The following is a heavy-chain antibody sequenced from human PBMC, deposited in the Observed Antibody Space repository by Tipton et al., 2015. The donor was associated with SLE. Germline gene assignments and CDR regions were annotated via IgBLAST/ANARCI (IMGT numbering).Heavy chain of an antibody. J-gene: IGHJ3*02. CDR3: ARLGHCSGGSCYGGDAFDI. D-gene: IGHD2-15*01. CDR2: IYPGDSNT. CDR1: GYSFTSYW. V-gene: IGHV5-51*03. Sequence: QLVQSGAEVKKPGESLKISCKGSGYSFTSYWIGWVRQMPGKGLEWMGIIYPGDSNTRYSPSFQGQVTISADKSISTAYLQWSSLKASDTATYYCARLGHCSGGSCYGGDAFDIWGQGTMVTVSS.